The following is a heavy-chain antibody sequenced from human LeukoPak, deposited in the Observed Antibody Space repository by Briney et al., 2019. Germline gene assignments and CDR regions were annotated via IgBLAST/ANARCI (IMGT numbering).Heavy chain of an antibody. J-gene: IGHJ5*02. CDR1: GYTFTSYA. D-gene: IGHD2-2*01. Sequence: ASVKVSCKASGYTFTSYAMHWERQAPGRRLEWMGWINAGNGNTKYSQKFQGRVTITRDTSASTAYMELSSLTSEDTAVYYCASVVVPAAPYNWFDPWGQGTLVTVSS. CDR2: INAGNGNT. V-gene: IGHV1-3*01. CDR3: ASVVVPAAPYNWFDP.